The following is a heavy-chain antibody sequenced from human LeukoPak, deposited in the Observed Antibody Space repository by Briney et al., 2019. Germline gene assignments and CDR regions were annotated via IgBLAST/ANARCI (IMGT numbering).Heavy chain of an antibody. V-gene: IGHV4-30-2*01. CDR3: ARVLSLITIFGVVTPEGFDP. CDR2: IYHSGST. J-gene: IGHJ5*02. D-gene: IGHD3-3*01. CDR1: GGSISSGGYS. Sequence: PSETLSLTCAVSGGSISSGGYSWSWLRQPPGKGLEWIGCIYHSGSTYYNPSLKSRVTISVDRSKNQFSLKLSSVTAADTAVYYCARVLSLITIFGVVTPEGFDPWGQGTLVTVSS.